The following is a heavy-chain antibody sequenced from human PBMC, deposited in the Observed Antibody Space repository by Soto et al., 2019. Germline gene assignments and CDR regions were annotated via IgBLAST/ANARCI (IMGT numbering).Heavy chain of an antibody. D-gene: IGHD3-22*01. CDR2: IDPSDSQT. CDR3: ARQIYDSDTGPNFQYYFDS. Sequence: ESLKIPRKGSGYSLAGYWITWVRQKPGKSLEWMGRIDPSDSQTYYSPSFRGHVTISVSKSITTVFLQWSSLRASDTAMYYCARQIYDSDTGPNFQYYFDSWGQGTPVTVSS. V-gene: IGHV5-10-1*01. CDR1: GYSLAGYW. J-gene: IGHJ4*02.